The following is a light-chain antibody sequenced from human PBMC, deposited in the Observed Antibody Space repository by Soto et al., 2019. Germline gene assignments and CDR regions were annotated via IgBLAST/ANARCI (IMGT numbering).Light chain of an antibody. V-gene: IGLV2-8*01. Sequence: QSVLTQPPSASGSPGQSVTISCTGTSSDVGGYKYVSWYQQHPGKAPKLILYEVSKRPSGVPDRFSGSKSGNTASLTVSGLQAEDEADYYCSSYTSSSLYVFGTGTKLTVL. CDR1: SSDVGGYKY. CDR3: SSYTSSSLYV. CDR2: EVS. J-gene: IGLJ1*01.